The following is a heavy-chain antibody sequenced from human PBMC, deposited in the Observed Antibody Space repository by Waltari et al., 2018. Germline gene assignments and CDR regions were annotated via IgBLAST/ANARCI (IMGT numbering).Heavy chain of an antibody. V-gene: IGHV3-48*02. CDR3: ARDRGVSGY. Sequence: EVQLLESGGGLVQPGGSLRLSSAASGFTFNSYSMNWVRQAPGKGLEWVSYISTSSSTIYYADSVKGRFTISRDNAKNSLYLEMNSLTDEDTAVYYCARDRGVSGYWGQGTLVTVSS. D-gene: IGHD3-16*01. J-gene: IGHJ4*02. CDR1: GFTFNSYS. CDR2: ISTSSSTI.